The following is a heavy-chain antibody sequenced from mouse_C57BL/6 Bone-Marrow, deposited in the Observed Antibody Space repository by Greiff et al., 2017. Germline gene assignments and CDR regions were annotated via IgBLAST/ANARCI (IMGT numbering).Heavy chain of an antibody. V-gene: IGHV1-62-2*01. Sequence: VQLQESGAELVKPGASVKLSCKASGYTFTEYTIHWVKQRSGQGLEWIGWFYPGSGSTNYNEKFKSKATLTVDKSSSTAYMQLSSLTSEDSAVYYCARRYYGLDYWGQGTTLTVSS. CDR1: GYTFTEYT. CDR2: FYPGSGST. CDR3: ARRYYGLDY. J-gene: IGHJ2*01. D-gene: IGHD2-1*01.